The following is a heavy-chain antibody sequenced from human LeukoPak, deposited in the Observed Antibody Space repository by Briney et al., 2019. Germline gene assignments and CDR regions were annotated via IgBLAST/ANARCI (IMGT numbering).Heavy chain of an antibody. D-gene: IGHD1-26*01. CDR1: GFTFSSYA. CDR2: ISGSGDNT. J-gene: IGHJ4*02. Sequence: QAGGSLRLSCAASGFTFSSYAINWVRQAPGKGLEWVSEISGSGDNTYYADSVKGRVTISRDNSKNTMYLQMNSLRVADTAVYYCARDKVVGATYFDYWGQGTLVTVSS. V-gene: IGHV3-23*01. CDR3: ARDKVVGATYFDY.